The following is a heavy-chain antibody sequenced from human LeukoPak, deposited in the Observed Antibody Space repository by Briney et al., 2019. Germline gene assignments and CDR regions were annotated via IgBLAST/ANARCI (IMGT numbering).Heavy chain of an antibody. J-gene: IGHJ5*02. CDR1: GGSISSGDYY. V-gene: IGHV4-30-4*01. Sequence: SETLSLTCTVSGGSISSGDYYWSWIRQPPGKGLEWIGYIYYSGSTYYNPSLKSRVTISVDTSKNQFSLKLSSVTATDTAVYYCARAATMVRGGVHNWFDPWGQGTLVTVSS. D-gene: IGHD3-10*01. CDR3: ARAATMVRGGVHNWFDP. CDR2: IYYSGST.